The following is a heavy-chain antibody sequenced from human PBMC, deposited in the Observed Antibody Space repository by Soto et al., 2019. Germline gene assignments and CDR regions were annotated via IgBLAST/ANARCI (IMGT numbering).Heavy chain of an antibody. D-gene: IGHD3-22*01. CDR2: IYQSGST. V-gene: IGHV4-30-2*01. Sequence: PSETLPLTCAVPGGSLSSGAYSGRWHLPPPGEGLEWIGFIYQSGSTYYNPSLKSRVTMSLDRPKNQFSLKLSSVTAADTAVYYCARELLFYDSDGFSWDDAFDIWGQGTMVT. CDR3: ARELLFYDSDGFSWDDAFDI. J-gene: IGHJ3*02. CDR1: GGSLSSGAYS.